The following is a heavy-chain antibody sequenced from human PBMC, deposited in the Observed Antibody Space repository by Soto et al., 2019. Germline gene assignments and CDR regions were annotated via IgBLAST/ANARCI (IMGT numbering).Heavy chain of an antibody. CDR2: ISSSSSYI. CDR3: ARGDWNYSYYYYGMDV. CDR1: GFTFSSYS. Sequence: LRLSCAASGFTFSSYSMNWVRQAPGKGLEWVSSISSSSSYIYYADSVKGRFTISRDNAKNTLYLQMNSLRAEDTAVYYCARGDWNYSYYYYGMDVWGQGTTVTVSS. V-gene: IGHV3-21*01. J-gene: IGHJ6*02. D-gene: IGHD1-7*01.